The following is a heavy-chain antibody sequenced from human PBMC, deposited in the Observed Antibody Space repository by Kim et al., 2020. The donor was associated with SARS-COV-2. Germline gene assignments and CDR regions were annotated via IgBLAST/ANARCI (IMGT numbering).Heavy chain of an antibody. CDR3: ARVVVAATAFDY. V-gene: IGHV4-31*02. Sequence: YYNPSLKSRVTISVDTSKNQFSLKLSSVTAADTAVYYCARVVVAATAFDYWGQGTLVTVSS. D-gene: IGHD2-15*01. J-gene: IGHJ4*02.